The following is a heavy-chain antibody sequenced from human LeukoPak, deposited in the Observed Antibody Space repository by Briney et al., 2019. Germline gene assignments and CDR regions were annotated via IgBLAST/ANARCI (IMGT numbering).Heavy chain of an antibody. CDR3: ARERSGYYMDV. V-gene: IGHV3-21*01. Sequence: TGGSLRLSCEASGFSFSSYNMDWVRQTPGKGLEWISSITTSSTYTFYADSVKGRFTISRDNARNSLYLQMNSLRAEDTAVYYCARERSGYYMDVWGKGTTAIVSS. D-gene: IGHD3-3*01. J-gene: IGHJ6*03. CDR2: ITTSSTYT. CDR1: GFSFSSYN.